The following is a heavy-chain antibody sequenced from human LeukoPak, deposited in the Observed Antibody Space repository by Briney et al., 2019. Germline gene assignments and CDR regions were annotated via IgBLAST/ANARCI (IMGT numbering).Heavy chain of an antibody. CDR3: ARDTGLW. J-gene: IGHJ4*02. CDR2: IYSGGDT. CDR1: GFTVINNY. D-gene: IGHD2-21*01. Sequence: GGSLRLSCAVSGFTVINNYMSWVRQAPGKGLEWVSHIYSGGDTYHADSVKGRFTISRDHSKNTVYLQMNNLRVEDTAVYYCARDTGLWWGQGTLVTVSS. V-gene: IGHV3-53*01.